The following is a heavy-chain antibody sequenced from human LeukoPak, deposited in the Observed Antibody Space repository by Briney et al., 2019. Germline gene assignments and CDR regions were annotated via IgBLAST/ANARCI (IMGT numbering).Heavy chain of an antibody. CDR3: ARNGGSGTYYEGSFDY. CDR2: IFTSGST. Sequence: PPERLSLTCTVSGGSISSYYWSWIRQSAGKGLEWIGRIFTSGSTDSNTSLKSRVTISLDTYKNLISLKLCSVTASDTAVYYCARNGGSGTYYEGSFDYWGQGTLV. D-gene: IGHD1-26*01. V-gene: IGHV4-4*07. CDR1: GGSISSYY. J-gene: IGHJ4*02.